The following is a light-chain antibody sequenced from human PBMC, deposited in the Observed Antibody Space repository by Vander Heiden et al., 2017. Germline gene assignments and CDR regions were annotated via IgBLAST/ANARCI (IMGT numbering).Light chain of an antibody. CDR2: DAS. CDR1: QGISSA. J-gene: IGKJ2*01. Sequence: AIQLTQSPSSLSASVGDRVTITCRASQGISSALAWYQQKPGKAPKLLIYDASSWESGVPSRFSGSGSGTDFTLTISSRQHEDFASYYCQQSKSYLMYTFGQGTKLEIK. V-gene: IGKV1-13*02. CDR3: QQSKSYLMYT.